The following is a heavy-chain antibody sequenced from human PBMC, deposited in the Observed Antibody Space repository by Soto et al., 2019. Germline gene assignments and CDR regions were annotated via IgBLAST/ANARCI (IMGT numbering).Heavy chain of an antibody. CDR2: VGYSGVST. J-gene: IGHJ4*02. CDR3: AKDLDSYGPLYYFDS. D-gene: IGHD5-18*01. CDR1: GFTFGTYA. V-gene: IGHV3-23*01. Sequence: GGSLRLSCAASGFTFGTYAMSWVRQAPGKGLEWVSTVGYSGVSTYYADSVKGRFTISRDNSKNTLSLQMNSLRAEDTAVYYCAKDLDSYGPLYYFDSWGQGSLVTVSS.